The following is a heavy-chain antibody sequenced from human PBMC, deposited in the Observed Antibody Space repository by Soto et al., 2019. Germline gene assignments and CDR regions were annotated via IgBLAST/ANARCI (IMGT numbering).Heavy chain of an antibody. J-gene: IGHJ5*02. CDR1: GGSINSSSYF. V-gene: IGHV4-39*01. Sequence: PWETLSLTGSASGGSINSSSYFWCWVRQPPGKGLEWIGSIYYSGSTYYNPSLRSRVTISVDTSKNQFSLKLSSVTAADTAVFYCARHYSSSSRNWFDPWGQGTQVTVSS. CDR2: IYYSGST. CDR3: ARHYSSSSRNWFDP. D-gene: IGHD6-13*01.